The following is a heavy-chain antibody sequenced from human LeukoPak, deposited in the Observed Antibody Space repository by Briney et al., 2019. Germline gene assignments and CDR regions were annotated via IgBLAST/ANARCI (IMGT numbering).Heavy chain of an antibody. Sequence: PGGSLRLSCAVSGFTFSSYAMSWVRQAPGKGLEWVSAISGSGGSTYYADSVKGLFTIYRDNSKNTLYLHMNSLRAEDTAVYYCAKAVGGTGSYYRRQEAEYFQHWGQGTLVTVSS. CDR3: AKAVGGTGSYYRRQEAEYFQH. J-gene: IGHJ1*01. CDR2: ISGSGGST. D-gene: IGHD3-10*01. CDR1: GFTFSSYA. V-gene: IGHV3-23*01.